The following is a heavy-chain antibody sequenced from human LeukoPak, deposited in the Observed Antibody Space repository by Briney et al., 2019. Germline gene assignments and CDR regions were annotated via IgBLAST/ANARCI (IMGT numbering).Heavy chain of an antibody. CDR2: IYYSGST. J-gene: IGHJ4*02. V-gene: IGHV4-59*08. CDR3: ARWYSSSYFFDY. CDR1: GGSISSYY. D-gene: IGHD6-6*01. Sequence: SETLSLTCTVSGGSISSYYWSWIRQPPGKGLEWIGYIYYSGSTNYNPSLKSRVTISVDTSKNQFSLKLSSVTAADTAVYYCARWYSSSYFFDYWGQGTLVTGSS.